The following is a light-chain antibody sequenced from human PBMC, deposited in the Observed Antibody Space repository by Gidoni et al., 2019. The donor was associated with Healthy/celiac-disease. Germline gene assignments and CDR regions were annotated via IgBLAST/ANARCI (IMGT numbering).Light chain of an antibody. Sequence: SSELTHDPAVSVALGQTVRITCQGDSLRSYYASWYQQKPGQAPVLVIYGKNNRPSGIPDRFSGSSSGNTASLTIKGAQAEDEADYYCNSRDSSGNHMGVFGGGTKLTVL. J-gene: IGLJ2*01. V-gene: IGLV3-19*01. CDR3: NSRDSSGNHMGV. CDR2: GKN. CDR1: SLRSYY.